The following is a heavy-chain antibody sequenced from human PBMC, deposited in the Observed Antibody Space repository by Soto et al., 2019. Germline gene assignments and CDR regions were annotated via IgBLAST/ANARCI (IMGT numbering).Heavy chain of an antibody. CDR1: GDSISSYY. D-gene: IGHD6-19*01. CDR3: ARQPYTSGAYYFDY. Sequence: SETLSLTCTVSGDSISSYYWSWFRHPPGKGLEWIGYIFHTGSANYNPSLKSRVTISIDTSKNQFSLRLSSVTAADTAVYYCARQPYTSGAYYFDYWGQGTPVTVS. J-gene: IGHJ4*02. CDR2: IFHTGSA. V-gene: IGHV4-59*08.